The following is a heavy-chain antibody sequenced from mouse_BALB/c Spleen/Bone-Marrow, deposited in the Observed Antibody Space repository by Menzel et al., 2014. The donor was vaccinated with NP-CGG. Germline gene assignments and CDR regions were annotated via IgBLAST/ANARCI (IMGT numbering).Heavy chain of an antibody. CDR1: GFDFSRYW. V-gene: IGHV4-2*02. J-gene: IGHJ2*01. Sequence: EVKLMESGGGLVQPGGSLILSCAASGFDFSRYWMSWARQAPGKGQEWIGEINPGSSTINYTPSLKDKFIISRDNAKKKLYLQINKVRSEDTALYFCARLGYYCRFAYGGLGTPLTVSS. CDR2: INPGSSTI. CDR3: ARLGYYCRFAY. D-gene: IGHD1-1*01.